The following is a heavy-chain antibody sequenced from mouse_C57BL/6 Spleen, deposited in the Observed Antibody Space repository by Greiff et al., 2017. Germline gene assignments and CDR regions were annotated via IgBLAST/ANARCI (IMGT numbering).Heavy chain of an antibody. Sequence: QVQLKQSGPGLVQPSPSLSITCTVSGFSLTSYGVHWVRQSPGKGLEWLGVIWSGGSTDYNAAFISRLSISKDNSKSQVFFKMNSLQADDTAIYYCARRELLRDYAMDYWGQGTSVTVSS. CDR2: IWSGGST. CDR1: GFSLTSYG. CDR3: ARRELLRDYAMDY. V-gene: IGHV2-2*01. J-gene: IGHJ4*01. D-gene: IGHD1-1*01.